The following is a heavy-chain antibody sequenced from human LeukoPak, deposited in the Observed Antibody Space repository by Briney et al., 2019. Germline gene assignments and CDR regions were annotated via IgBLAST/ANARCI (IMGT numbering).Heavy chain of an antibody. D-gene: IGHD1-26*01. J-gene: IGHJ6*02. CDR1: GGSMRSYY. Sequence: SETLSLTCTVSGGSMRSYYWSWIRQPPGKGLEWIGYIFYSGSTNYNPSLKSRVTISVDTSRNQFSLELSSVTAADTAVYYCARFSYSGSYYYYYGMDVWGQGTTVTVSS. V-gene: IGHV4-59*08. CDR2: IFYSGST. CDR3: ARFSYSGSYYYYYGMDV.